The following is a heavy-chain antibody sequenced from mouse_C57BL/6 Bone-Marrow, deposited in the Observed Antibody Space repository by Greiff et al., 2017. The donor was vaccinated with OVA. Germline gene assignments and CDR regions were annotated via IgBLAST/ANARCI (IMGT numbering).Heavy chain of an antibody. Sequence: LQQSGAELVRPGASVKMSCKASGYTFTSYNMHWVKQTPRQGLEWIGAIYPGNGDTSYNQKFKGKATLTVDKSSSTAYMQLSSLTSEDSAVYFCARIYYYGSGYYFDYWGQGTTLTVSS. V-gene: IGHV1-12*01. CDR2: IYPGNGDT. CDR3: ARIYYYGSGYYFDY. CDR1: GYTFTSYN. D-gene: IGHD1-1*01. J-gene: IGHJ2*01.